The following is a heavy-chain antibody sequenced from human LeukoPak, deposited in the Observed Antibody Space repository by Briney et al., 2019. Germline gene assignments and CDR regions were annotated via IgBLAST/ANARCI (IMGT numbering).Heavy chain of an antibody. D-gene: IGHD1-26*01. J-gene: IGHJ6*03. Sequence: SETLSLTCTVSGGSISSYYWSWIRQPPGKGLEWIGYIYYSGSTNYNPSLKSRVTKSVDTSKNQFSLKLSSVTAADTAIYYCARAKIVGYYYYYYMDVWGKGATVTVSS. V-gene: IGHV4-59*01. CDR1: GGSISSYY. CDR2: IYYSGST. CDR3: ARAKIVGYYYYYYMDV.